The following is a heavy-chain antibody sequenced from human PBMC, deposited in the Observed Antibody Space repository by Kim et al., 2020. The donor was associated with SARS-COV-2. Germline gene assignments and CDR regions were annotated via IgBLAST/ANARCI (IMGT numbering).Heavy chain of an antibody. CDR3: VRDRWGGAFDF. D-gene: IGHD3-10*01. Sequence: GGSLRLSCATSGFTFSAYDMNWVRQAPGKGLEWLSFITKTGTTIYYADSVKGRFTISRDNAKNSLYLQMSSLTDDDTAVYFCVRDRWGGAFDFWGQGTLVTVSS. CDR2: ITKTGTTI. J-gene: IGHJ3*01. V-gene: IGHV3-48*02. CDR1: GFTFSAYD.